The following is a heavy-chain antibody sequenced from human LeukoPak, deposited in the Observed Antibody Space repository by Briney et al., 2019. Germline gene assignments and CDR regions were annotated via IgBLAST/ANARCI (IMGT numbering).Heavy chain of an antibody. CDR2: LYSGGAT. V-gene: IGHV3-53*01. D-gene: IGHD6-19*01. Sequence: PGGSLRLSCAASGFTVSINYMSWVRQPAGKGLEWVSVLYSGGATFYADSVKGRFTISRDTPKNTLYLQMNDLRADDTAVYYCTKLKGWYGEGFFDYWGQGTLVTVSS. CDR1: GFTVSINY. J-gene: IGHJ4*02. CDR3: TKLKGWYGEGFFDY.